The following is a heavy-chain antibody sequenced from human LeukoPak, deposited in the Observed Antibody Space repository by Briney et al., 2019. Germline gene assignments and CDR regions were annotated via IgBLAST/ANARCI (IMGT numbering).Heavy chain of an antibody. Sequence: ASVKVSCKASGYTLTGYYIHWVRQAPGQGLEWMGRIDPNSGGTNYAQKFQGRVTMTRDTSISTVYMEVSRLRFDDTAVYYCAGNRGLVLGYYPEYWGQGTLVTVSS. CDR1: GYTLTGYY. D-gene: IGHD3-3*01. J-gene: IGHJ4*02. V-gene: IGHV1-2*06. CDR2: IDPNSGGT. CDR3: AGNRGLVLGYYPEY.